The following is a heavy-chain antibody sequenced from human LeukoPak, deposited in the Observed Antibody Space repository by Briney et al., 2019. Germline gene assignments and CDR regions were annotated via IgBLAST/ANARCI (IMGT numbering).Heavy chain of an antibody. CDR2: IIPMFGTV. D-gene: IGHD6-19*01. CDR1: GGTFSSYA. J-gene: IGHJ4*02. CDR3: ARGIAVANYYFDY. V-gene: IGHV1-69*13. Sequence: EASVKVSCKASGGTFSSYAISWVRQAPGQGLEWMGGIIPMFGTVNYAQQFQGRVTITADESTSTSYMELSSLRSEDTAVYYCARGIAVANYYFDYWGQGTLVTVSS.